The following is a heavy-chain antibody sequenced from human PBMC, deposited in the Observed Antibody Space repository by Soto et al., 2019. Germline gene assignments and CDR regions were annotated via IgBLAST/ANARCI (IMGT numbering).Heavy chain of an antibody. CDR3: ARGFLRYSYRPD. V-gene: IGHV1-8*01. D-gene: IGHD5-18*01. CDR2: MNPTSGNT. CDR1: GNMFTSYD. J-gene: IGHJ4*02. Sequence: GASVKVSCKTSGNMFTSYDINWVRQATGQGLEWMGWMNPTSGNTGYAQKFQGRVTMTRDISISTAYMELSSLRLDDTAVYYCARGFLRYSYRPDWGQGTLVTVSS.